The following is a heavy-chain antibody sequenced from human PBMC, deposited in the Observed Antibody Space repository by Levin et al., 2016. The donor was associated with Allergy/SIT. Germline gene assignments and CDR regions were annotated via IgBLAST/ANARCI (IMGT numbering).Heavy chain of an antibody. V-gene: IGHV4-59*01. CDR2: IYYSGST. Sequence: WIRQPPGKGLEWIGYIYYSGSTNYNPSLKSRVTISVDTSKNQFSLKLSSVTAADTAVYYCARDSSSGPTGEAFDIWGQGTMVTVSS. CDR3: ARDSSSGPTGEAFDI. D-gene: IGHD3-22*01. J-gene: IGHJ3*02.